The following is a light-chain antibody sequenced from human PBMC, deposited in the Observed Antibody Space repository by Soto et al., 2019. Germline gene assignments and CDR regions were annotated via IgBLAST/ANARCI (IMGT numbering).Light chain of an antibody. CDR2: WVT. CDR3: SSYTSSSTRV. J-gene: IGLJ7*01. CDR1: NSDVGGYNY. Sequence: QSALTQPASVSGSPGQSITISCTGTNSDVGGYNYVSWYQQHPGKAPKLMIFWVTNRPSGVSNRFSGSKSGITASLTISGLQAEDEADYYCSSYTSSSTRVFGTGTQLTVL. V-gene: IGLV2-14*01.